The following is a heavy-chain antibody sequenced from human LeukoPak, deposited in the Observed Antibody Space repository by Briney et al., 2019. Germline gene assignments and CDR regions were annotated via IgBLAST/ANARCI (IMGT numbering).Heavy chain of an antibody. CDR3: AREGYCTNGECYRGNFDY. Sequence: SETLSHTCTVSGGSISSYYWSWIRQPPGKGLEWIGYICYSGSTNYNPSLKSRVTISGDTSKNQFSLKLSSVTAADTAVYYCAREGYCTNGECYRGNFDYWGQGTLVTVSS. D-gene: IGHD2-8*01. V-gene: IGHV4-59*01. J-gene: IGHJ4*02. CDR2: ICYSGST. CDR1: GGSISSYY.